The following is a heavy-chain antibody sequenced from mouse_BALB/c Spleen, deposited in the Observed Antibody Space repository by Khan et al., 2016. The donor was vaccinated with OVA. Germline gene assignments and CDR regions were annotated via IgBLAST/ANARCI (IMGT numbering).Heavy chain of an antibody. Sequence: QVQLKQSGAELVRPGVSVKISCKGSGYTFTDFTMHWVKQSHAKSLEWIGVISTYYGDVTYNQKFKGKATMTVDKSSSTAYMELARLTSEDSAICDCTRGGWENRFAYWGQGTLVTVSA. D-gene: IGHD1-1*02. CDR2: ISTYYGDV. J-gene: IGHJ3*01. V-gene: IGHV1S137*01. CDR3: TRGGWENRFAY. CDR1: GYTFTDFT.